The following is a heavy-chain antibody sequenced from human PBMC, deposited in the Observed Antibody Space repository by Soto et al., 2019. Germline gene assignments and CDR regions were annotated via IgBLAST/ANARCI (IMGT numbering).Heavy chain of an antibody. D-gene: IGHD3-9*01. CDR2: IYYSGST. Sequence: QVQLQESGPGLVKPSQTLSLTCTVSGGSISSGGYFWSWMRQHPGKGLEWIGYIYYSGSTYYNPSLKSRVTISVDTSKNQFSLKLSSVTAADTAVYYCARAPYDTRTLDYWGQGTLVTVSS. V-gene: IGHV4-31*03. J-gene: IGHJ4*02. CDR3: ARAPYDTRTLDY. CDR1: GGSISSGGYF.